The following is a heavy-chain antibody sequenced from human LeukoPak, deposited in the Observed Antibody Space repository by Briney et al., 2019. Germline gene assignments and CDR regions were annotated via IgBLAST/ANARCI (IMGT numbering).Heavy chain of an antibody. V-gene: IGHV4-4*09. CDR3: ARRLVDGDYGGGFDY. D-gene: IGHD4-17*01. Sequence: SETLSLTCTVSGGSISSYCWSWIRQPPGKGLEWIGYIYTSGSTNYNPSLKSRVTISVDTSKNQFSLKLSSVTAADTAVYYCARRLVDGDYGGGFDYWGQGTLVTVSS. J-gene: IGHJ4*02. CDR1: GGSISSYC. CDR2: IYTSGST.